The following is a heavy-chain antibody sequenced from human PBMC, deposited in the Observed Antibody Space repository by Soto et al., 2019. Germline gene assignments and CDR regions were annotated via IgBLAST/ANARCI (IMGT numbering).Heavy chain of an antibody. CDR1: GFSFSSYA. J-gene: IGHJ4*02. CDR3: ANPIPLYGDYAFGY. D-gene: IGHD4-17*01. CDR2: ISGSGGST. Sequence: AGSLTLSCAASGFSFSSYALSWVRQAPGQGLEWVSAISGSGGSTYYEDPVKGRLTTSRDNSKNTLYLQMNSLRAEDTAVYYCANPIPLYGDYAFGYWGQGTLGTGSS. V-gene: IGHV3-23*01.